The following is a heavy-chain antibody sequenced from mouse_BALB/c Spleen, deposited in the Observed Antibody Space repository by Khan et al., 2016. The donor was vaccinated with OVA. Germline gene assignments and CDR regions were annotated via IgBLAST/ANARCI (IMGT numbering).Heavy chain of an antibody. V-gene: IGHV1-9*01. CDR2: ILPGSGSN. CDR1: GYTFSSYW. J-gene: IGHJ3*01. Sequence: QVHVKQSGAELMKPGASVKISCKATGYTFSSYWIEWVKQRPGHGLEWIGEILPGSGSNNYNEKFTGKATFTADTSSNTAYMQLSSLTSEDSAVDYCARGNYYGSSSWFGYWGQGTLVTVS. D-gene: IGHD1-1*01. CDR3: ARGNYYGSSSWFGY.